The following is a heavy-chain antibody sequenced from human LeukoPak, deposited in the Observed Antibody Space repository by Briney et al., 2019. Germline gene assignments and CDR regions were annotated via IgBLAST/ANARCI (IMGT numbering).Heavy chain of an antibody. J-gene: IGHJ3*02. V-gene: IGHV4-59*01. D-gene: IGHD2-2*02. Sequence: SETLSLTCTVSDDSITIYYWTWIRQPPGKGLEWIGYIDHTGSTNYNPSLNSRVTISVDTSKNQFSLKLSSVTAADTAVYYCARETYCSSITCYNVVDAFDIWGQGTMVTVSS. CDR1: DDSITIYY. CDR2: IDHTGST. CDR3: ARETYCSSITCYNVVDAFDI.